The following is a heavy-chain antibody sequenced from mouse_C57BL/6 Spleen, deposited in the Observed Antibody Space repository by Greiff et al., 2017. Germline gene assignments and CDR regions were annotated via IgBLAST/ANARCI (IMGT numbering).Heavy chain of an antibody. CDR3: ARGATVVATRAMDY. J-gene: IGHJ4*01. V-gene: IGHV1-64*01. CDR2: IHPNSGST. D-gene: IGHD1-1*01. Sequence: QVQLQQPGAELVKPGASVKLSCKASGYTFTSYWMHWVKQRPGQGLEWIGMIHPNSGSTNYNEKFKSKATLTVDKSSSTAYMQLSSLTSEDSAVYYCARGATVVATRAMDYWGQGTSVTASS. CDR1: GYTFTSYW.